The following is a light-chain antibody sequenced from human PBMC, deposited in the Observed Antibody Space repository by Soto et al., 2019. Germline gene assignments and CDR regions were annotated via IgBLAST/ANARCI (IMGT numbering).Light chain of an antibody. Sequence: AIELTQSPSSLSASVGDRVTITCRASQAISSALAWYQHRPGKAPRLLVYDASTLESGVPSRFSGSGSGTDVTLTISSLQPEDFATYYCQHFSNYPITFGQGTRLEIK. CDR3: QHFSNYPIT. CDR2: DAS. J-gene: IGKJ5*01. CDR1: QAISSA. V-gene: IGKV1D-13*01.